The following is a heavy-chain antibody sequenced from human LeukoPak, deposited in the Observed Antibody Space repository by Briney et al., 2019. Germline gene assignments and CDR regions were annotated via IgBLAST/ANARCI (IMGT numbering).Heavy chain of an antibody. Sequence: SETLSLTCSVSDGSIIPHYWSWIRQPAGKGLEGIGRIYPSGSTSYNPSLKSRVTLSVDTSKNPFSLKLASVTAADTAVYFCAKLSPNRWFDPWGQGILVTVSS. D-gene: IGHD1-14*01. CDR1: DGSIIPHY. V-gene: IGHV4-4*07. J-gene: IGHJ5*02. CDR2: IYPSGST. CDR3: AKLSPNRWFDP.